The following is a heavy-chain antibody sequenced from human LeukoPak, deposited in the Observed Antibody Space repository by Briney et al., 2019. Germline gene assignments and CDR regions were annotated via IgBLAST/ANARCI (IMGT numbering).Heavy chain of an antibody. CDR1: GGSISSYY. D-gene: IGHD3-3*01. CDR2: IYTRGST. J-gene: IGHJ2*01. CDR3: ARGYYDFWSSLIDWYFDL. V-gene: IGHV4-4*07. Sequence: KPSETLSLTCTVSGGSISSYYWSWIRQPAGKGLEWIGRIYTRGSTNYNPSLKSRVTMSVDTSKNQFSLKLSSVTAADTAVYYCARGYYDFWSSLIDWYFDLWGRGTLVTVSS.